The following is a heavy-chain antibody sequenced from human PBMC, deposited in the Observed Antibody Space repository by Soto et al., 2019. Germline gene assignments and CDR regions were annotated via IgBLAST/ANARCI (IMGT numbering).Heavy chain of an antibody. V-gene: IGHV4-4*07. CDR2: IYTSGTT. J-gene: IGHJ4*02. D-gene: IGHD1-26*01. CDR1: GGSINGYY. Sequence: PSETLSLTCTVSGGSINGYYWTWIRQPAGKGLEWIGRIYTSGTTSYNPSLKSRVTMSLETSKNQFSLRLTSVTAADTAVYYCARDSVGISSPGVYWGRGTMVTVSS. CDR3: ARDSVGISSPGVY.